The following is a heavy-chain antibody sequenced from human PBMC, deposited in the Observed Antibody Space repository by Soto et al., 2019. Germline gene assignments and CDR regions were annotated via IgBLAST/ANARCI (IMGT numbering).Heavy chain of an antibody. CDR1: GFTFSSYA. V-gene: IGHV3-23*01. J-gene: IGHJ4*02. CDR2: ISGSGGST. D-gene: IGHD3-9*01. CDR3: ANPLRAPFLTGYSSFDY. Sequence: GGSLRLSCAASGFTFSSYAMSWVRQAPGKGLEWVSAISGSGGSTYYADSVKGRFTISRDNSKNTLYLQMNSLRAEDTAVYYCANPLRAPFLTGYSSFDYWGQGTLVTVSS.